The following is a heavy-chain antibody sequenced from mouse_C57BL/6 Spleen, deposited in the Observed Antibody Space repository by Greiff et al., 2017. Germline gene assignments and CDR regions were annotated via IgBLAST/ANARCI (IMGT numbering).Heavy chain of an antibody. CDR2: IDPSDSYT. CDR1: GYTFTSYW. D-gene: IGHD1-1*01. J-gene: IGHJ1*03. Sequence: VQLQQPGAELVKPGASVKLSCKASGYTFTSYWMQWVKQRPGQGLEWIGEIDPSDSYTNYNQKFKGKATLTVDTSSSTAYMQLRSLTSEDSAVYYCARRGYYGSSPWYFDVWGTGTTVTVSS. V-gene: IGHV1-50*01. CDR3: ARRGYYGSSPWYFDV.